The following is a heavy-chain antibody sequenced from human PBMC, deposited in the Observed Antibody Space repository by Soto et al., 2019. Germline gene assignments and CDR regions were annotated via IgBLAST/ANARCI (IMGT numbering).Heavy chain of an antibody. CDR3: AKDLRTTISHYGMDV. CDR1: GFTFGSHG. Sequence: GVSLRLSCVASGFTFGSHGMHWVRQAPGKGLEWVAVISYDETNEHYVDSVKGRFTISRDNSKSILYLQMNRLRPEATAVYQCAKDLRTTISHYGMDVWGQGTTVTVSS. V-gene: IGHV3-30*18. J-gene: IGHJ6*02. CDR2: ISYDETNE.